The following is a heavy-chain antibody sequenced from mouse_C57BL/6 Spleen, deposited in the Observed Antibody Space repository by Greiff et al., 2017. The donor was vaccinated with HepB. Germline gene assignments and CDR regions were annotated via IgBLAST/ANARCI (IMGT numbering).Heavy chain of an antibody. CDR2: IDPSDSYT. CDR1: GYTFTSYW. CDR3: ARWHYYGSSHWYFDV. V-gene: IGHV1-50*01. J-gene: IGHJ1*03. D-gene: IGHD1-1*01. Sequence: QVQLQQPGAELVKPGASVKLSCKASGYTFTSYWMQWVKQRPGQGLEWIGEIDPSDSYTNYNQKFQGKATLTVDTSSSTAYMQLSSLTSEDSAVYYWARWHYYGSSHWYFDVWGTGTTVTVSS.